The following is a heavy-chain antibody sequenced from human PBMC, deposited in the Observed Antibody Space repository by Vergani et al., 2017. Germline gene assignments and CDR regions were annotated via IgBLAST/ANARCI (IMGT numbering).Heavy chain of an antibody. CDR2: VSGSSATP. Sequence: EVQLLESGGGLVQPGGSLRPSCEASGFSFPGYAMSWVRQAPGKGLEWVSSVSGSSATPYYADTVKGRFIISRDNSKNTLHVQMNSLRADYTAVYYCAKDRRLGTNYMDVWGKGTTVTVSS. D-gene: IGHD7-27*01. CDR3: AKDRRLGTNYMDV. V-gene: IGHV3-23*01. J-gene: IGHJ6*03. CDR1: GFSFPGYA.